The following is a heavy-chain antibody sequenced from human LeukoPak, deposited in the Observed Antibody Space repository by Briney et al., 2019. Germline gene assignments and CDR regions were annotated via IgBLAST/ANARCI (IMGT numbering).Heavy chain of an antibody. V-gene: IGHV3-23*01. D-gene: IGHD6-19*01. J-gene: IGHJ4*02. CDR1: GFTFSSYA. CDR2: ISGSGGST. Sequence: PGGSLRLSCAASGFTFSSYAMSWVRHAPGKGLEWVSAISGSGGSTYYADSVKGRFTISRDNSKNTLYLQMNSLRVEDTAVYYCAKDRRVAVAGEIDCWGQGTLVTVSS. CDR3: AKDRRVAVAGEIDC.